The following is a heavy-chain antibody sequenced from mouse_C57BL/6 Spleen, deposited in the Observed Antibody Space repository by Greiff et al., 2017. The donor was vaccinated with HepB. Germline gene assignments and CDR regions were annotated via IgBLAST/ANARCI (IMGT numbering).Heavy chain of an antibody. Sequence: EVQGVESGGGLVKPGGSLKLSCAASGFTFSSYAMSWVRQTPEKRLEWVATISDGGSYTYYPDNVKGRFTISRDNAKNNLYLQMSHLKSEDTAMYYCARDAPLLPHFDYWGQGTTLTVSS. CDR1: GFTFSSYA. D-gene: IGHD2-10*01. CDR3: ARDAPLLPHFDY. CDR2: ISDGGSYT. J-gene: IGHJ2*01. V-gene: IGHV5-4*01.